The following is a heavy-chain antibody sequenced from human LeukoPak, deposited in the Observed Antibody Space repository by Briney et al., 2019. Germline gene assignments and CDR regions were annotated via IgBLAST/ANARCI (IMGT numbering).Heavy chain of an antibody. D-gene: IGHD4-11*01. Sequence: GGSLRLSCAASGFTFSSFGMHWVRQAPGEGLEWVAFIRYDESKTFYADSVKGRFTISRDNSKNTVYLQMNSLRAEGTALYYCARDNEDTVTSSLDYWGQGTLVTVSS. J-gene: IGHJ4*02. CDR2: IRYDESKT. CDR3: ARDNEDTVTSSLDY. CDR1: GFTFSSFG. V-gene: IGHV3-30*02.